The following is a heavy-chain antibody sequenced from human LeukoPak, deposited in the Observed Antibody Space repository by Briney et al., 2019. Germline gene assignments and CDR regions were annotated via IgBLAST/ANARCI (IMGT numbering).Heavy chain of an antibody. CDR1: GFTLRNYW. D-gene: IGHD6-19*01. V-gene: IGHV3-7*01. Sequence: GGSLRLSCAASGFTLRNYWMSWVRQAPAKGLEWVANIKQDGNEKHYVDSVKGRFIISRDNAKNSLSLQMNSLRPEDTAVYYCARYSGLASFINWGQGTLVTVSS. J-gene: IGHJ4*02. CDR3: ARYSGLASFIN. CDR2: IKQDGNEK.